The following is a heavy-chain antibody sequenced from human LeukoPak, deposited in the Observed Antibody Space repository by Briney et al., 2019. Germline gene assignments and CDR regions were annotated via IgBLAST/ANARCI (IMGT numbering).Heavy chain of an antibody. D-gene: IGHD5-18*01. J-gene: IGHJ4*02. CDR3: AKGLAAMVTWDYYFDY. Sequence: GGSLRLSCVASGFTFSSYWMSWVRQAPGKGLEWVSSISASGTSTYYADSVKGLTISRDNSKNTLYLQMNSLRAEDTAVYYCAKGLAAMVTWDYYFDYWGQGTLVTVSS. V-gene: IGHV3-23*01. CDR2: ISASGTST. CDR1: GFTFSSYW.